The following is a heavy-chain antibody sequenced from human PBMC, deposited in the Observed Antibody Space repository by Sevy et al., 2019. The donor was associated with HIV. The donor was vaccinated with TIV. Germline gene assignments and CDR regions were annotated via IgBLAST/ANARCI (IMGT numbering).Heavy chain of an antibody. V-gene: IGHV1-69*13. CDR3: ARDEGYCSSTSCYLQHGMDV. J-gene: IGHJ6*02. CDR1: GGTFSSYA. D-gene: IGHD2-2*01. Sequence: ASVKVSCKASGGTFSSYAISWVRQAPGQGLEWMGGIIPIFGTANYAQKFQGRVTITADESTSTAYMELSSLRSEDTAVYYCARDEGYCSSTSCYLQHGMDVWGQGTTVTVSS. CDR2: IIPIFGTA.